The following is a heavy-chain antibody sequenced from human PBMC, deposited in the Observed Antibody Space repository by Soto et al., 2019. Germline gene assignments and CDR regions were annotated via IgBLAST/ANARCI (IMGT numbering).Heavy chain of an antibody. D-gene: IGHD3-10*01. J-gene: IGHJ6*02. V-gene: IGHV4-59*01. CDR1: GGSISSYY. CDR2: IYYSGST. CDR3: ARGSYHGSGSYPGYYYYYGMDV. Sequence: SETLSLTCTVSGGSISSYYWSWIRQPPGKGLEWIWYIYYSGSTNYNPSLKSRVTISVDTSKNQFSLKLSSVTAADTAVYYCARGSYHGSGSYPGYYYYYGMDVWGQGTTVTVSS.